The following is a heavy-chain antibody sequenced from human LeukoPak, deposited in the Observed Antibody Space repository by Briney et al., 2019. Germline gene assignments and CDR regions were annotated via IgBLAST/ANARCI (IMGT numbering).Heavy chain of an antibody. CDR2: INHNGNVN. V-gene: IGHV3-7*03. Sequence: GGSLRLSCAASGFTFSSHWMNWARQAPGKGMEWVASINHNGNVNYYVDSMKGRFTISRDNAKNSLYLQMSNLRAEDTAVYFCARGGGLDVWGQGATVTVSS. J-gene: IGHJ6*02. CDR1: GFTFSSHW. D-gene: IGHD3-16*01. CDR3: ARGGGLDV.